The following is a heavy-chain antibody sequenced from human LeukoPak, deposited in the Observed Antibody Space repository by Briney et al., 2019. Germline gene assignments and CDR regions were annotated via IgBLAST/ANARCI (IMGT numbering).Heavy chain of an antibody. Sequence: ASVKVSCKASGYTFTSYYMHWVRQPPGQGLEWMGIINPSGGSTSYAQTFQGRVTMTRDTSTSTVYMELSSLRSEDTAVYYCASDTEIIGGSGSYPLWGQGTLVTVSS. V-gene: IGHV1-46*01. CDR3: ASDTEIIGGSGSYPL. CDR2: INPSGGST. CDR1: GYTFTSYY. D-gene: IGHD3-10*01. J-gene: IGHJ4*02.